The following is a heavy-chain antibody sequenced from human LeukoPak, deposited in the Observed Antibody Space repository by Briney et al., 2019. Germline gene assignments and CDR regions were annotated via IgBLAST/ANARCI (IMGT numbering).Heavy chain of an antibody. Sequence: GGSLRLSCAASGFTVSSNYMIWVRQAPGKGLEWVSVIYSGGSTYYADSVKGRFTISRDNSKNTLYLQMNSLRAEDTALYYCARDRDFPRDQLDYWGQGTLVTVSS. D-gene: IGHD2-21*02. J-gene: IGHJ4*02. V-gene: IGHV3-66*01. CDR3: ARDRDFPRDQLDY. CDR1: GFTVSSNY. CDR2: IYSGGST.